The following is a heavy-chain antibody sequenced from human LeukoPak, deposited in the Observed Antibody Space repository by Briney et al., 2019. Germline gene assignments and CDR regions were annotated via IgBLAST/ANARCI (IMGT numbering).Heavy chain of an antibody. CDR3: AKGGYSSGWYRGYYYMDV. Sequence: GGSLRLSCAASGFTFDDYGMHWVRQAPGKGLEWISLISWDGTITYYGDSVKGRFTISRDNSKNPLYLQMNSLRPEDTALYYCAKGGYSSGWYRGYYYMDVWGKGTTVTVSS. J-gene: IGHJ6*03. V-gene: IGHV3-43D*03. CDR2: ISWDGTIT. CDR1: GFTFDDYG. D-gene: IGHD6-19*01.